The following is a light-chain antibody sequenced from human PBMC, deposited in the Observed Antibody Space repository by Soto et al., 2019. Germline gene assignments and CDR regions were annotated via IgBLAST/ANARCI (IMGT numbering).Light chain of an antibody. Sequence: QSVLAQPASVSGSPGQSITISCTGTTSDVGGYNYVSWYQQHPGKVPKLLIHEVSNRPSGVSNRFSGSKSGNTASLTISGLQAEDEADYYCLSKPSSIPYVPGNGTKVTVL. J-gene: IGLJ1*01. V-gene: IGLV2-14*01. CDR2: EVS. CDR1: TSDVGGYNY. CDR3: LSKPSSIPYV.